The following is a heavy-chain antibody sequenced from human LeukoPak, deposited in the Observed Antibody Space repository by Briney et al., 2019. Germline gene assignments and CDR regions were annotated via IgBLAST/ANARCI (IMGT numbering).Heavy chain of an antibody. D-gene: IGHD2-21*01. Sequence: PSQPLTLTCTVSGGSISSGDYYWRWIPQPPGKGLEWIVYIYYSGSTYYNPSLKSRVTISVDTSKNQYSLELSSVTAADTAVYYCARLIRDTNWFDPWGQGTLVTVSS. V-gene: IGHV4-30-4*01. CDR2: IYYSGST. CDR1: GGSISSGDYY. J-gene: IGHJ5*02. CDR3: ARLIRDTNWFDP.